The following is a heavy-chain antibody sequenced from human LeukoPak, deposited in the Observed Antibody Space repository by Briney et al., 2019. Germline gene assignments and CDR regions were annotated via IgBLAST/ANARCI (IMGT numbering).Heavy chain of an antibody. CDR3: ARAAVYDYVWGSYRSSYMDV. J-gene: IGHJ6*03. CDR1: GGSFSGYY. D-gene: IGHD3-16*02. Sequence: SETLSLTCAVYGGSFSGYYWSWIRQPPGKGLEWIGEINHSGSTNYNPSLKSRVTISVDTSKNQFSLKLSSVTAADTAVYYCARAAVYDYVWGSYRSSYMDVWGKGTTVTVSS. CDR2: INHSGST. V-gene: IGHV4-34*01.